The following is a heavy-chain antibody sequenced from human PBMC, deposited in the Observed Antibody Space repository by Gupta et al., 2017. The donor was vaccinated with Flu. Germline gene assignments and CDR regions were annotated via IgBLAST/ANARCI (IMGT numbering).Heavy chain of an antibody. CDR1: GYTFNSYD. CDR3: ARMVGYSAKQVRLDY. D-gene: IGHD1-26*01. V-gene: IGHV1-8*01. CDR2: MNPSRDNT. J-gene: IGHJ4*02. Sequence: QVLLVQSGAGVKKPGASVKVSCKASGYTFNSYDINWVRQAPGQGLEWMGWMNPSRDNTGYAQTFQGRITMTRDTSINTFYMELSNLRSEDTAVYYCARMVGYSAKQVRLDYWGQGTLVTVSS.